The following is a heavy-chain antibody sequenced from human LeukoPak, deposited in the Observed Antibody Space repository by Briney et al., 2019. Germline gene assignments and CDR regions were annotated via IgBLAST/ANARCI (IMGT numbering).Heavy chain of an antibody. D-gene: IGHD3-16*02. CDR3: GVRLGELSSQEGFDY. CDR2: IIPIFGTA. J-gene: IGHJ4*02. CDR1: GGTFSSYA. V-gene: IGHV1-69*05. Sequence: SVKVSCKASGGTFSSYAISWVRQAPGQGLEWMGGIIPIFGTANYAQKFQGRVTITTDESTSTAYMELSSLRSEDTAAYYCGVRLGELSSQEGFDYWGQGTLVTVSS.